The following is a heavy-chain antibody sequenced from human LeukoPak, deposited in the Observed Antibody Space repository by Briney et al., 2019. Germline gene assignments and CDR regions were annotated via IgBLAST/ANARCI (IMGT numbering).Heavy chain of an antibody. D-gene: IGHD3-3*01. CDR2: INPNSGGT. CDR3: ARAPLEKPLDY. CDR1: GYTFTGYY. V-gene: IGHV1-2*02. J-gene: IGHJ4*02. Sequence: GASVKVSCKASGYTFTGYYMHWVRQAPGQGLEWMGWINPNSGGTNYAKKFQGRVTMTRDTSISTAYMELSRLRSDDTAVYYCARAPLEKPLDYWGQGTLVTVSS.